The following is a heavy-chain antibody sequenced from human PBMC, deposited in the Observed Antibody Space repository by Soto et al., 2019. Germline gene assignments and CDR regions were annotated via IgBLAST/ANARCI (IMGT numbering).Heavy chain of an antibody. CDR2: IYYSGST. CDR3: ARVHSGYCSGGSCPWSYYYYGMDV. D-gene: IGHD2-15*01. Sequence: SETLSLTCTVSGGSISCYYWSWIRQPPGKGLEWIGYIYYSGSTNYNPSLKSRVTISVDTSKNQFSLKLSSVTAADTAVYYCARVHSGYCSGGSCPWSYYYYGMDVWGQGTTVTVSS. CDR1: GGSISCYY. J-gene: IGHJ6*02. V-gene: IGHV4-59*01.